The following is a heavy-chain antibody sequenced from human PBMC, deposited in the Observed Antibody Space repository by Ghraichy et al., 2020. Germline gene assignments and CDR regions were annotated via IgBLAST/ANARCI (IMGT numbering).Heavy chain of an antibody. Sequence: SVKVSCKASGGTFSSYAISWVRQAPGQGLEWMGGIIPIFGTANYAQKFQGRVTITADESTSTAYMELSSLRSEDTAVYYCAREVPRPTYYYGMDVWGQGTTVTVSS. V-gene: IGHV1-69*13. CDR1: GGTFSSYA. J-gene: IGHJ6*02. CDR2: IIPIFGTA. CDR3: AREVPRPTYYYGMDV.